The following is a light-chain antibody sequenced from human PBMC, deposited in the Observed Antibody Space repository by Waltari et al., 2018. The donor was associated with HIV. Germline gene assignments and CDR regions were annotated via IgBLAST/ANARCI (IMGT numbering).Light chain of an antibody. Sequence: QSVLTQPPSASGTPGQRVTTSCSGSSSNIGSNIVNWFQQLPGTAPKLLIYSNYQRPSGVPDRFSGSKSGTSASLAISGLQSEDEADYYCAAWDDSLNGPVFGGGTKLTVL. J-gene: IGLJ2*01. CDR3: AAWDDSLNGPV. CDR2: SNY. CDR1: SSNIGSNI. V-gene: IGLV1-44*01.